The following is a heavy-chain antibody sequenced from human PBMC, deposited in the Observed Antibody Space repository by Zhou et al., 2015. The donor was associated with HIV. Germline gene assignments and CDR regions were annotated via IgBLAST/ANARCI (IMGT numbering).Heavy chain of an antibody. CDR2: IIPIFGTA. D-gene: IGHD2-15*01. V-gene: IGHV1-69*01. CDR1: GGTFSSYA. J-gene: IGHJ6*01. Sequence: QVQLVQSGAEVKKPGSSVKVSCKASGGTFSSYAISWVRQAPGQGLEWMGGIIPIFGTANYAQKFQGRVTITADESTSTAYMELSSLRSEDTAVYYCAKSYCSGGSCYSYGMDVVGTEGTTVHRLL. CDR3: AKSYCSGGSCYSYGMDV.